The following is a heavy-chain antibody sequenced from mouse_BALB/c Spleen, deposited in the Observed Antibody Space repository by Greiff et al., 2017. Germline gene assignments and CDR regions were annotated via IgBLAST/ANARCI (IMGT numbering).Heavy chain of an antibody. CDR2: IRNKANGYTT. J-gene: IGHJ4*01. V-gene: IGHV7-3*02. CDR3: ARDADY. Sequence: EVQLVESGGGLVQPGGSLRLSCATSGFTFTDYYMSWVRQPPGKALEWLGFIRNKANGYTTEYSASVKGRFTISRDNSQSILYLQMNTLGAEDSATYYCARDADYWGQGTSVTVSS. CDR1: GFTFTDYY.